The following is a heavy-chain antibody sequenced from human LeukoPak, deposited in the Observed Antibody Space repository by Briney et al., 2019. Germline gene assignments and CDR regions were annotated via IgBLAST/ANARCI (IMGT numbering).Heavy chain of an antibody. CDR2: ISAYNGNT. Sequence: ASVKVSCKASGYTFTSYGISWVRQAPGQGLEWMGWISAYNGNTNYAQKLQGRVTMTTDTSTSTAYMELRSLRSDDTAVYYCARDVYSGSYYLHAFDIWGQGTMVTVSS. D-gene: IGHD1-26*01. J-gene: IGHJ3*02. V-gene: IGHV1-18*01. CDR3: ARDVYSGSYYLHAFDI. CDR1: GYTFTSYG.